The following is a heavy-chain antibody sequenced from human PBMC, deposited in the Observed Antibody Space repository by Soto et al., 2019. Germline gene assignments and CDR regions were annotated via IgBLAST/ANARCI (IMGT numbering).Heavy chain of an antibody. Sequence: SETLSLTCTVPGGSISSYYWSWIRQPPGKGLEWIGYIYYSGSTNYNPSLKSRVTISVDTSKNQFSLKLSSETAADTAVYYCAGFGGYSGYDSYYYYYMDVWGKGTTVTVSS. D-gene: IGHD5-12*01. CDR1: GGSISSYY. CDR3: AGFGGYSGYDSYYYYYMDV. J-gene: IGHJ6*03. V-gene: IGHV4-59*01. CDR2: IYYSGST.